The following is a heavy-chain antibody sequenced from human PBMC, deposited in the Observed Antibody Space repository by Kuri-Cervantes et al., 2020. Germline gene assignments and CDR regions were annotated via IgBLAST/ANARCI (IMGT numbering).Heavy chain of an antibody. Sequence: GESLKISCAASGFTFDDYAMHWVRQAPGKGLEWVSVIYSGGSTYYADSVKGRFTISRDNSKNTLYLQMNSLRAEDTAVYYCARASSSLGVLGYWGQGTLVTVSS. D-gene: IGHD6-13*01. CDR3: ARASSSLGVLGY. J-gene: IGHJ4*02. CDR1: GFTFDDYA. V-gene: IGHV3-66*01. CDR2: IYSGGST.